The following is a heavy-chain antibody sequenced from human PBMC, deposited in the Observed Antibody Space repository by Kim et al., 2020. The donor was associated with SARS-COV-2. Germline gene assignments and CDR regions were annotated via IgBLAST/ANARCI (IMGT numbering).Heavy chain of an antibody. D-gene: IGHD3-22*01. CDR2: IKQDGSEK. CDR1: GFIFSDYW. J-gene: IGHJ4*02. V-gene: IGHV3-7*01. CDR3: ARVRLYGESGYSDVEQ. Sequence: GGSLRLSCAVSGFIFSDYWMSWVRQAPGKGLEWVANIKQDGSEKNYVDSVKGRFTISRDNAKNSLYLQMNSLRAEDTAVYYCARVRLYGESGYSDVEQWGQGTLVTVSS.